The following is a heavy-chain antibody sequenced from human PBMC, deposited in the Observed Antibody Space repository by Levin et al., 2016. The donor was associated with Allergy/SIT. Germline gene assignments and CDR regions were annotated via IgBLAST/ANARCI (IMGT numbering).Heavy chain of an antibody. J-gene: IGHJ3*02. Sequence: GESLKISCAASGFTFSSYSMNWVRQAPGKGLEWVAVISGDGTKEHYADAVKGRFSISRENSKNMLYLQMNSLRAEDTGLYYCAKKHVIRYGSGSADAFDIWGHGTMVAVSS. CDR3: AKKHVIRYGSGSADAFDI. CDR2: ISGDGTKE. CDR1: GFTFSSYS. D-gene: IGHD3-10*01. V-gene: IGHV3-30*18.